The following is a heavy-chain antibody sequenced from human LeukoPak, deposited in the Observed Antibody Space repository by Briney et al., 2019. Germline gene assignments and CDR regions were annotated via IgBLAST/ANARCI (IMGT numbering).Heavy chain of an antibody. CDR1: GGSISSYY. Sequence: SETLSLTCTVSGGSISSYYWSWLRQPPGKGLEWIGYIYYSGSTNYNPSLKSRVTISVDTSKNQFSLKLSSVTAADTAVYYCASWTNYDSSGCDPWGQGTLVTVSS. J-gene: IGHJ5*02. CDR3: ASWTNYDSSGCDP. CDR2: IYYSGST. D-gene: IGHD3-22*01. V-gene: IGHV4-59*01.